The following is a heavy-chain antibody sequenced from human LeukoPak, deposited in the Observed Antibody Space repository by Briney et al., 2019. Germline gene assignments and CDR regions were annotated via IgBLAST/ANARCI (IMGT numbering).Heavy chain of an antibody. CDR3: AHSGYSRTPGVFDY. Sequence: SGPTLVKPTQTLTLTCTFSGFSLSTSGVGVGWIRQPPGKALEWLALIYWDDDKRYSPSLKSRLTITKDTSKNQVVLTTTNMDPADTATYYCAHSGYSRTPGVFDYWGQGTLVTVSS. D-gene: IGHD5-12*01. V-gene: IGHV2-5*02. CDR1: GFSLSTSGVG. CDR2: IYWDDDK. J-gene: IGHJ4*02.